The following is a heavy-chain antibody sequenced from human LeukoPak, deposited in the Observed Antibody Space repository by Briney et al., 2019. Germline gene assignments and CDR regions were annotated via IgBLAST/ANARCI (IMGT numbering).Heavy chain of an antibody. CDR3: ARSDSGYDSDYYYGMDV. V-gene: IGHV3-21*01. D-gene: IGHD5-12*01. CDR1: GVTFSGYS. Sequence: GGSLRLSCAASGVTFSGYSMNWVRQAPGKGLEWVSSISSSSSYIYYADSVEGRFTISRDNAKNSLYLQMNSLRAEDTAVYYCARSDSGYDSDYYYGMDVWGKGTTVTVSS. CDR2: ISSSSSYI. J-gene: IGHJ6*04.